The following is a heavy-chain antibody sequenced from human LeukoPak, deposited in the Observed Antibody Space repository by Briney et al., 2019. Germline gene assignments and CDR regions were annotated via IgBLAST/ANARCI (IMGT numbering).Heavy chain of an antibody. CDR3: ASTNYYGSSGFSNWFDP. Sequence: SGGSLRLSCVASGFTFSRYEMNWVHQAPGKGLEWVSYISSSGSTIYYADSVKGRFTISRDNAKNSLYLQMNSLRAEDTAIYYCASTNYYGSSGFSNWFDPWGQGTLVTVSS. CDR2: ISSSGSTI. CDR1: GFTFSRYE. D-gene: IGHD3-22*01. J-gene: IGHJ5*02. V-gene: IGHV3-48*03.